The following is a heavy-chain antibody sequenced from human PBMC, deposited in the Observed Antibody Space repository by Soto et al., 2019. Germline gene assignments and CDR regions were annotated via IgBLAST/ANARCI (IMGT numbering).Heavy chain of an antibody. J-gene: IGHJ3*02. CDR1: GGTFSSYA. CDR2: IIPIFGTA. CDR3: ARGGKNYGGNWDDPFDI. Sequence: ASVKVSCKASGGTFSSYAISWVRQAPGQGLEWMGGIIPIFGTANYAQKFQGRVTITADESTSTAYMELSSLRSEDTAVYYCARGGKNYGGNWDDPFDIWGQGTMVTVSS. D-gene: IGHD4-17*01. V-gene: IGHV1-69*13.